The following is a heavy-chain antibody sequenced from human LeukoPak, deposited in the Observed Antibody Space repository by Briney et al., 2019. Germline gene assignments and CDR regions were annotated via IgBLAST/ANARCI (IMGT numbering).Heavy chain of an antibody. V-gene: IGHV4-59*01. CDR1: GGSISSYY. D-gene: IGHD6-13*01. J-gene: IGHJ5*02. CDR2: IYYTRST. Sequence: PSETLSLTCTVSGGSISSYYWSWVRQPPGKGLEWIGYIYYTRSTTYNPSLKSRLTLSVDTSKTQFSLKLSSVTAADTAVYYCARATLIAAAGNWFDPWGQGTLVTVSS. CDR3: ARATLIAAAGNWFDP.